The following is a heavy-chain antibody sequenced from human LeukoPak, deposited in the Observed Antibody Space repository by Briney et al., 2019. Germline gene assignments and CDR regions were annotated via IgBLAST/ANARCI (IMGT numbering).Heavy chain of an antibody. D-gene: IGHD3-9*01. V-gene: IGHV4-59*01. Sequence: SETLSLTCTVSGGSISSYYWSWIRQPPGKGLEWIGYIYYSGSTNYNPSLKSRATISVDTSKNQFSLKLSSVTAADTAVYYCARLPANYDILTGYIYYFDYWGQGTLVTVSS. J-gene: IGHJ4*02. CDR1: GGSISSYY. CDR3: ARLPANYDILTGYIYYFDY. CDR2: IYYSGST.